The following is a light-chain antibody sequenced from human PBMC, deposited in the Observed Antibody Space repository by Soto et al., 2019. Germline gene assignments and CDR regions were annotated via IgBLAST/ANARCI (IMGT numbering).Light chain of an antibody. Sequence: EIVLTQSPGTLSLSPGERATLSCRASQSLRNNYLAWYQQKPGQTPRLLIFGASSRATGIPDRFSGSGSGTDFTLTINRLEPEVFAVYFCQQYGTSPPYTFGQGTKLEI. CDR1: QSLRNNY. V-gene: IGKV3-20*01. CDR2: GAS. CDR3: QQYGTSPPYT. J-gene: IGKJ2*01.